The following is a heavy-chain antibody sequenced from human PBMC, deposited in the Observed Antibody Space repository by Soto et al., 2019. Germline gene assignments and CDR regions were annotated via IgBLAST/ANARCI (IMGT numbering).Heavy chain of an antibody. V-gene: IGHV1-69*02. D-gene: IGHD2-2*02. Sequence: QVQLVQSGAEVKKPGSSVKVSCKASGGTFSSYTISWVRQAPGQGLEWMGRIIPILGIANYAQKFQGRVTITADKSTNTAYMELSSLRSEDTAAYYCAMEYCSSTSCYRDYWGQGTLVTVSS. CDR2: IIPILGIA. CDR1: GGTFSSYT. J-gene: IGHJ4*02. CDR3: AMEYCSSTSCYRDY.